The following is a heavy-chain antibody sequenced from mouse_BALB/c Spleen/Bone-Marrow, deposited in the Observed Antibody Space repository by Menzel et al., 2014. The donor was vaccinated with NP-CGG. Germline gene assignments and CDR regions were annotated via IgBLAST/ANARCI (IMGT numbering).Heavy chain of an antibody. D-gene: IGHD2-1*01. J-gene: IGHJ4*01. CDR1: GFSLSTSGMG. CDR2: IWWDDDK. CDR3: ARMGGNYLYYYAMDY. Sequence: VKLVESGPGILQPSQTLSLTCSFSGFSLSTSGMGVGWIRQPSGKGLEWLAHIWWDDDKRYNPALKSRLTISKDTSSNQVFLKIASVDTADTATYYCARMGGNYLYYYAMDYWGQGTSVTVSS. V-gene: IGHV8-8*01.